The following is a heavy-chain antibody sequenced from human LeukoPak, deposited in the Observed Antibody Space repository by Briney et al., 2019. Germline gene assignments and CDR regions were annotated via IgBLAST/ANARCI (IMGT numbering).Heavy chain of an antibody. CDR2: IYYSGST. CDR1: GGSLSSYY. V-gene: IGHV4-59*08. D-gene: IGHD4-17*01. CDR3: ARSHGDSYYYYYYGMDV. Sequence: SETLSLTCTDSGGSLSSYYWSWIRQAPGKGLEGIGYIYYSGSTNYNPSLKSRVTISVDTSKNHFSLKLSSVTAADTAVYYCARSHGDSYYYYYYGMDVWGQGTTVTVSS. J-gene: IGHJ6*02.